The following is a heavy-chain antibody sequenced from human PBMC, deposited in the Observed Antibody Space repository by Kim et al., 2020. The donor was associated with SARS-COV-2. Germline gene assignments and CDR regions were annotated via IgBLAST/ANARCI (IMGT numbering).Heavy chain of an antibody. CDR1: GLAVSTSY. CDR2: LYSGGDT. J-gene: IGHJ6*02. CDR3: ARDFMGAVYYYYNGMDV. Sequence: GGSLRLSCAVSGLAVSTSYMSWVRQAPEKGLEWVSVLYSGGDTYYGDSVKGRVTVSRGESKKTLYLQMNSQRAEDTAVYYCARDFMGAVYYYYNGMDVWGQGTTFIVSS. V-gene: IGHV3-53*01. D-gene: IGHD3-10*01.